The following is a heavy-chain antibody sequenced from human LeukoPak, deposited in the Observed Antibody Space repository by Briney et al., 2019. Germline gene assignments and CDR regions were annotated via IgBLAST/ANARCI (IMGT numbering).Heavy chain of an antibody. Sequence: GGFLRLSCAASGLTFSDYWMHWVRQAPGKGLVWVSIINTDTRGTYYADSVKGRFTISRDNAKNTLYLQMNSLRAEDTAVYYCARAGAYHFDNWGQGTLVTVSS. CDR2: INTDTRGT. J-gene: IGHJ4*02. CDR1: GLTFSDYW. V-gene: IGHV3-74*01. D-gene: IGHD3-16*01. CDR3: ARAGAYHFDN.